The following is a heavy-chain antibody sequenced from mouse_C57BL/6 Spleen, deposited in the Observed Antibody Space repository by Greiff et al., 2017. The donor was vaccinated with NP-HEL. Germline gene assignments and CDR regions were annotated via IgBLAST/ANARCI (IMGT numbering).Heavy chain of an antibody. J-gene: IGHJ1*03. V-gene: IGHV3-1*01. Sequence: EVQVVESGPGMVKPSQSLSLTCTVTGYSITSGYDWHWIRHFPGNKLEWMGYISYSGSTNYNPSLKSRISITHDTSKNHFFLKLNSVTTEDTATYYCARDDWDGGYFDVWGTGTTVTVSS. CDR3: ARDDWDGGYFDV. D-gene: IGHD4-1*01. CDR1: GYSITSGYD. CDR2: ISYSGST.